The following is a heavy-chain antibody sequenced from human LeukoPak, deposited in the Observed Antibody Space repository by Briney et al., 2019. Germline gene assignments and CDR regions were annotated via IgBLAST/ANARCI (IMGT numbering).Heavy chain of an antibody. D-gene: IGHD4-17*01. V-gene: IGHV3-48*03. J-gene: IGHJ4*02. Sequence: PGGSLRLSCAASGFTFRSYDMNWARQAPGKGLEWVSYISSSGNTIYYVDSVKGRFTISRDNAKNSLYLQMNSLRAEDTALYYCASLTTVTYADFDYWGQGTLVTVSS. CDR2: ISSSGNTI. CDR3: ASLTTVTYADFDY. CDR1: GFTFRSYD.